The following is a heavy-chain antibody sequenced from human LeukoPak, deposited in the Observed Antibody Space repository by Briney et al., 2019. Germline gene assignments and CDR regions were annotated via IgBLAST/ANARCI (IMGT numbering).Heavy chain of an antibody. V-gene: IGHV1-69*13. CDR2: IIPIFGTA. J-gene: IGHJ6*02. CDR3: ASKVSSGWPAPPTWGLKKNYYYYGMDV. Sequence: ASVKVSCKASGGTFSSYAISWVRQAPGQGLEWMGGIIPIFGTANYAQKFQGRVTITADESTSTAYMELSSLRSEDTAVYYCASKVSSGWPAPPTWGLKKNYYYYGMDVWGQGTTVTVSS. D-gene: IGHD6-19*01. CDR1: GGTFSSYA.